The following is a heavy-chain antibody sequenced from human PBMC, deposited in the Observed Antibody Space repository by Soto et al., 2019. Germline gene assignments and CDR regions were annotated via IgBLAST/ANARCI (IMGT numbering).Heavy chain of an antibody. Sequence: GGSLRLSCAASGFTFNTYGMHWVRQAPGKGLQWVAVIWYDGSTKYYADSVRGRFTVSRDNSKNTLYLQMNSLRDEDTAVYYCARIDCTGDNCNPYYHYGMDVWGQGTTVTVSS. D-gene: IGHD2-8*02. V-gene: IGHV3-33*01. CDR1: GFTFNTYG. CDR3: ARIDCTGDNCNPYYHYGMDV. CDR2: IWYDGSTK. J-gene: IGHJ6*02.